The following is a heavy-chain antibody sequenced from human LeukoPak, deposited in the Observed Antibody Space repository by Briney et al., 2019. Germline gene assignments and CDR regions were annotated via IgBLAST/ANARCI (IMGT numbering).Heavy chain of an antibody. V-gene: IGHV1-18*01. J-gene: IGHJ4*02. CDR2: ISAYNGNT. Sequence: GASVKVSCKASGYTFTSYGISWVRQAPGQGLEWMGWISAYNGNTNYAQKLQGRITMTTDTSTSTAYMELRSLRSDDTAVYYCARDPYDYGDPGWDETRGFDYWGQGTLVTVSS. CDR3: ARDPYDYGDPGWDETRGFDY. CDR1: GYTFTSYG. D-gene: IGHD4-17*01.